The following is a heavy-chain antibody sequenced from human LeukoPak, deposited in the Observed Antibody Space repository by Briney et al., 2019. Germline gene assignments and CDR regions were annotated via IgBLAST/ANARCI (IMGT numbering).Heavy chain of an antibody. Sequence: ASVKVSCTASGYRFTSYGTSWVRQAPGQGLEWMGWISAYNGNTNYAQKLQGRVTMTTDTSTSTAYMELRSLRSDDTAVYYCARGGDGDILTGLVFDYWGQGTLVTVSS. V-gene: IGHV1-18*01. D-gene: IGHD3-9*01. CDR1: GYRFTSYG. CDR2: ISAYNGNT. J-gene: IGHJ4*02. CDR3: ARGGDGDILTGLVFDY.